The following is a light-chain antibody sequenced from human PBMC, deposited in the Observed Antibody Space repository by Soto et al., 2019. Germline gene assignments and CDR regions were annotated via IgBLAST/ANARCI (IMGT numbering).Light chain of an antibody. CDR2: GAS. Sequence: EIVLTQSPGTLSLSPGERATLSCRASQSVSGTSLAWFQQKPGQAPRLLIYGASSRATGIPDRFSGSGSGTDFTLTISRLEPEDFAVYYCQQYGSLPYTFGQGTKVDIK. CDR3: QQYGSLPYT. J-gene: IGKJ2*01. V-gene: IGKV3-20*01. CDR1: QSVSGTS.